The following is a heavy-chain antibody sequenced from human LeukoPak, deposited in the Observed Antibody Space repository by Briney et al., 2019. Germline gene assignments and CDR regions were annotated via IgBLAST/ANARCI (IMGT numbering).Heavy chain of an antibody. V-gene: IGHV1-2*02. D-gene: IGHD3-10*01. CDR3: ARARGFRLSDDY. Sequence: GASMKVSCKASGYTFTGYYLHWVRQAPGQGLEWMGWINPNSGGTNYAQKFQGRVTMTRDTSISTAYMELSRLRSDDTAVYYCARARGFRLSDDYWGQGTLATVSS. CDR2: INPNSGGT. J-gene: IGHJ4*02. CDR1: GYTFTGYY.